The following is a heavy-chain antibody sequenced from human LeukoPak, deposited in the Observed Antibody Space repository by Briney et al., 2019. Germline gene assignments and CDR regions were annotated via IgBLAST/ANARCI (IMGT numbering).Heavy chain of an antibody. J-gene: IGHJ6*03. D-gene: IGHD3-3*01. CDR2: IYTSGSP. Sequence: PSQTLSLTCTVSGGSISSYYWSWIRQPAGQGLEWIGRIYTSGSPNYNPSLKSRVTMSVDTSKNQFSLKLSSVIAADTAVYYCARVMAIWSGPYYYYYMDVWGKGTTVTVSS. V-gene: IGHV4-4*07. CDR3: ARVMAIWSGPYYYYYMDV. CDR1: GGSISSYY.